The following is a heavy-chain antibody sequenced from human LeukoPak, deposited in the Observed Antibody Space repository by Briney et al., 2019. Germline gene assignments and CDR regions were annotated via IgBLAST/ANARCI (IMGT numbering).Heavy chain of an antibody. CDR1: GGTFSSYA. CDR2: IIPIFGTA. Sequence: GASVKVSCKASGGTFSSYAISWVRQAPGQGLEWMGGIIPIFGTANYAQKFQGRVTITADESTSTAYMELSSLRSEDTVVYYCARAVVRGVNPYYYYYYMDVWGKGTTVTVSS. D-gene: IGHD3-10*01. V-gene: IGHV1-69*01. J-gene: IGHJ6*03. CDR3: ARAVVRGVNPYYYYYYMDV.